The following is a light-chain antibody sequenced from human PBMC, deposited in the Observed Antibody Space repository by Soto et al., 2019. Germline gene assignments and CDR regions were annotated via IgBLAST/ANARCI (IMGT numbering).Light chain of an antibody. CDR3: QQYQSLT. V-gene: IGKV3-20*01. CDR1: QTVSSAY. Sequence: IVLTQSPAIVALSPGYRATLSCRASQTVSSAYLAWYQHKPGQAPRLLIHGASSRVAGVPDRISGSGSGTDFTLTIAKLEPEDFAVYYCQQYQSLTFGGGTKVEIK. CDR2: GAS. J-gene: IGKJ4*01.